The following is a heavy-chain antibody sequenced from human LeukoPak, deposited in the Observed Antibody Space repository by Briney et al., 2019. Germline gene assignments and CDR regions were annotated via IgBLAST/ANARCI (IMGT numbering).Heavy chain of an antibody. J-gene: IGHJ4*02. D-gene: IGHD3-10*01. CDR2: MNPNSGNT. CDR1: GYTFTSYD. V-gene: IGHV1-8*01. CDR3: ARRDYYGSGSYFNYFDY. Sequence: ASVKVSCKASGYTFTSYDINWVRQATGQGLEWMGWMNPNSGNTGYAQKFQGRVTMTRNTSISTAYMELSSLRSEDTAVYYCARRDYYGSGSYFNYFDYWGQGTLVTVSS.